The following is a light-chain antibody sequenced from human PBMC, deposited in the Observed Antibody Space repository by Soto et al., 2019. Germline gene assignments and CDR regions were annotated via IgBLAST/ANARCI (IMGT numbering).Light chain of an antibody. CDR3: QSYDNTLGVV. V-gene: IGLV1-40*01. J-gene: IGLJ2*01. Sequence: QSVLTQPPSVSGAPGQRVNISCTGSSSNIGAGYDVHWYQQLPGTAPKLLISGNTNRPSGVPDRFSGSKSGTSASLAITGLQAEDEADYYCQSYDNTLGVVFGGGTQLTVL. CDR1: SSNIGAGYD. CDR2: GNT.